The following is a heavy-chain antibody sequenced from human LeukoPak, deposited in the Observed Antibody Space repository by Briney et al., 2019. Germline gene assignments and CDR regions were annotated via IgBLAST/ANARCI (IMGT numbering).Heavy chain of an antibody. J-gene: IGHJ1*01. CDR3: SRESGSGITQGYFQY. Sequence: PGGSLRLSCAASGFTFSTYSMNWVRQAPGKGLEWVSSISSSSTYIYYADSVKGRFTISRDNAKNSLYLQMNSLRAEDTAVYYCSRESGSGITQGYFQYLGQGTLVTVSS. CDR1: GFTFSTYS. V-gene: IGHV3-21*01. D-gene: IGHD6-19*01. CDR2: ISSSSTYI.